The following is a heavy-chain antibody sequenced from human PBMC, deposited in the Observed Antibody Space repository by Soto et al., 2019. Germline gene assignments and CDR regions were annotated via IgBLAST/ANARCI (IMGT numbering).Heavy chain of an antibody. CDR1: GYTFTGYY. Sequence: AAVKVSCKASGYTFTGYYMHWVRQAPGQGLEWMGWINPNSGGTNYAQKFQGRVTMTRDTSISTAYMELSRLRSDDTAVYYCARSERDYDSSGYVYWGQGTLVTVS. CDR3: ARSERDYDSSGYVY. J-gene: IGHJ4*02. V-gene: IGHV1-2*02. CDR2: INPNSGGT. D-gene: IGHD3-22*01.